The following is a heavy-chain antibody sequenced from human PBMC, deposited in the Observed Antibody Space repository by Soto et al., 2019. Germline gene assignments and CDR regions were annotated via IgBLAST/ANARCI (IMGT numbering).Heavy chain of an antibody. CDR1: GGSISNYY. CDR3: ARQYSYGPYFDY. D-gene: IGHD5-18*01. Sequence: PSETLSLTCNVSGGSISNYYWGWIRQPPGKGLEWIGSIYYSGSTYYNPSLKSRVTISVDTSKNQFSLKLSSVTAADTAVYYCARQYSYGPYFDYWGQGTLVTVSS. V-gene: IGHV4-39*01. J-gene: IGHJ4*02. CDR2: IYYSGST.